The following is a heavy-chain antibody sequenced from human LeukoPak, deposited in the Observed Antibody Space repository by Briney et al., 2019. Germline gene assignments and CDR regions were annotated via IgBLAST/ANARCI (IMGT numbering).Heavy chain of an antibody. CDR2: IKPDGSET. CDR3: ARHPLIMAGDGDFDY. D-gene: IGHD4/OR15-4a*01. CDR1: GFSFSEYW. V-gene: IGHV3-7*01. Sequence: GGSLRLSCAASGFSFSEYWMSWVRQAPGEGLGWVANIKPDGSETYYLASVRGRFSISRDNAKNSLYLEMNSLRAEDTAMYYCARHPLIMAGDGDFDYWGQGTLVTVSS. J-gene: IGHJ4*02.